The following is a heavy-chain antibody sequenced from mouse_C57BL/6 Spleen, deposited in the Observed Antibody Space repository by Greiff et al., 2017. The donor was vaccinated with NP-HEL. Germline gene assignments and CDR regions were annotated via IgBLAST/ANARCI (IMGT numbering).Heavy chain of an antibody. CDR1: GYTFTSYW. J-gene: IGHJ1*03. Sequence: QVQLQQPGAELVKPGASVKLSCKASGYTFTSYWMHWVKQRPGQGLEWIGMIHPNSGSTNYNEKFKSKATLTVDKSSSTAYMQLSSLTSEDSAVYYCATNSNYGGWYFDVWGTGTTVTVSS. CDR2: IHPNSGST. CDR3: ATNSNYGGWYFDV. V-gene: IGHV1-64*01. D-gene: IGHD2-5*01.